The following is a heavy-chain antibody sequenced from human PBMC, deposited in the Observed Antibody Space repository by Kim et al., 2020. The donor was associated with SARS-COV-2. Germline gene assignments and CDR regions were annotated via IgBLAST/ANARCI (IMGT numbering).Heavy chain of an antibody. J-gene: IGHJ6*03. CDR1: GASISTYY. CDR2: ISDGGFP. D-gene: IGHD4-17*01. V-gene: IGHV4-59*01. CDR3: ARDHPRKTGYRDQMATYYIDV. Sequence: SETLSLTCTVSGASISTYYWSWIRQPPGKDLEWIGYISDGGFPNYNPSVKSRVTMSVDTSKNQFSLRLTSVTAADTAVYYCARDHPRKTGYRDQMATYYIDVWGKGTTVTVSS.